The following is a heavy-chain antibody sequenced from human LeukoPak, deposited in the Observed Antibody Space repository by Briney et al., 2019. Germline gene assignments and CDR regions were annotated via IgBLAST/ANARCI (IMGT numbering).Heavy chain of an antibody. CDR1: GGSISSYY. CDR2: IYYSGST. Sequence: PSGTLSLTCAVSGGSISSYYWSWIRQPPGKGLEWIGYIYYSGSTNYNPSLKSRVTISVDTSKNQFSLKLSSVTAADTAVYYCARAHSSSWYGGWFDPWGQGTLVTVSS. J-gene: IGHJ5*02. V-gene: IGHV4-59*01. D-gene: IGHD6-13*01. CDR3: ARAHSSSWYGGWFDP.